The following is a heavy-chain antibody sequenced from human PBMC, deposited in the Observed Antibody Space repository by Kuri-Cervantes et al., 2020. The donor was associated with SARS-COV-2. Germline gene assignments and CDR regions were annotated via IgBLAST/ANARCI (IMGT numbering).Heavy chain of an antibody. CDR2: ISACNGNT. J-gene: IGHJ4*02. CDR1: GYTFTSYG. V-gene: IGHV1-18*01. D-gene: IGHD3-16*02. CDR3: ASLLSNRGEYYFDY. Sequence: ASVKVSCKASGYTFTSYGISWVRQAPGQGLEWMGWISACNGNTNYAQKLQGRVTMTTDTSTSTAYMELRSLRSDVTAVYYCASLLSNRGEYYFDYWGQGTLVTVSS.